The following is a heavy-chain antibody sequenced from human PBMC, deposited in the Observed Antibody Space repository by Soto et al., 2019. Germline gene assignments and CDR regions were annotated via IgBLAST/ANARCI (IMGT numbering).Heavy chain of an antibody. CDR2: ISYDGNST. V-gene: IGHV3-30-3*01. J-gene: IGHJ4*02. CDR1: GFAFRNFA. CDR3: ARQTDEGIFTHLGALGN. Sequence: GGPRRLSGAASGFAFRNFALHWVRQAPDKGLEEMAHISYDGNSTKHAAPVKARFTITRDNSKNTLYLEMTSLRAEDTDIYSCARQTDEGIFTHLGALGNWGQGTLVTVSS. D-gene: IGHD3-16*01.